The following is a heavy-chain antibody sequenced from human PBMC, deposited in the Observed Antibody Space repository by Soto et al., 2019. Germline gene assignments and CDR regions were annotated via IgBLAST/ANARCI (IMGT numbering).Heavy chain of an antibody. CDR1: GYTFTSYG. CDR3: ARGDLRFLENNEYFQH. V-gene: IGHV1-18*01. J-gene: IGHJ1*01. D-gene: IGHD3-3*01. Sequence: ASLKVSCKASGYTFTSYGISWVRQAPGQGLEWMGWISAYNGSTNYAQKLQGRVTMTTDTSTSTAYMELRSLRSDDTAVYYCARGDLRFLENNEYFQHWGQGTLVTVSS. CDR2: ISAYNGST.